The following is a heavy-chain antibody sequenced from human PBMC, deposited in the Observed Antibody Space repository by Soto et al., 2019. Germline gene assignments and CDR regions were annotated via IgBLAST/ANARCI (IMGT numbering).Heavy chain of an antibody. CDR1: GGTFSSYA. D-gene: IGHD1-1*01. Sequence: QVQLVRSGAEVKKPGSSVKVSCKASGGTFSSYAISWVRQAPGQGLEWMGGIIPIFGTANYAQKFQGRVTITADESTSTAYMELSSLRSEDTAVYYCARDRLDGYNSPYFHSWGQGTLVTVSS. CDR3: ARDRLDGYNSPYFHS. V-gene: IGHV1-69*12. CDR2: IIPIFGTA. J-gene: IGHJ4*02.